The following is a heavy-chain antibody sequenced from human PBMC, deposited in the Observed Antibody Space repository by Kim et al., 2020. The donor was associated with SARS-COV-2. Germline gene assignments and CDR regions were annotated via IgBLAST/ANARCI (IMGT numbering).Heavy chain of an antibody. V-gene: IGHV1-18*04. CDR1: GYTFISYG. J-gene: IGHJ5*02. CDR3: ARDDLWFGESSFTPHFRTRRHWFDP. D-gene: IGHD3-10*01. CDR2: ISAYTGNT. Sequence: ASVKVSCKASGYTFISYGFSWVRQAPGQGLEWMGWISAYTGNTNYAQKLQGRVTMTTDTSTSTAYMELRSLRSDDTAVYYCARDDLWFGESSFTPHFRTRRHWFDPWGQGTLVTVSS.